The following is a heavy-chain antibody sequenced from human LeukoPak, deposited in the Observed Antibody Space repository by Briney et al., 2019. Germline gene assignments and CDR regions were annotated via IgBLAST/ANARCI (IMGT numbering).Heavy chain of an antibody. D-gene: IGHD1-1*01. V-gene: IGHV3-74*01. CDR2: INGDGSST. Sequence: GGSLRLSCAASGFTFSSYWMHWVRQAPGKGLVWVSRINGDGSSTTHADSVKGRFTISRDTANNTLYLQMNSLRAEDTAVYFCAREHWNDGLNWFDPWGQGTLVTVSS. CDR1: GFTFSSYW. J-gene: IGHJ5*02. CDR3: AREHWNDGLNWFDP.